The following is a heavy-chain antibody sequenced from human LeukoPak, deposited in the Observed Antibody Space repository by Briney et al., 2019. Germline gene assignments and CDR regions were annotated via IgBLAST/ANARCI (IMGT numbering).Heavy chain of an antibody. J-gene: IGHJ4*02. Sequence: GGSLRLSCAASGFTSSSSTMSWVRQAPGKGLEWVAIISNDGSRKYYAHSVEGRFTISRDNSKNTLYLQMDSLRAEDTAVYYCARDRAWNYFDYWGQGTLVTVSS. D-gene: IGHD3-3*01. CDR2: ISNDGSRK. V-gene: IGHV3-30*03. CDR1: GFTSSSST. CDR3: ARDRAWNYFDY.